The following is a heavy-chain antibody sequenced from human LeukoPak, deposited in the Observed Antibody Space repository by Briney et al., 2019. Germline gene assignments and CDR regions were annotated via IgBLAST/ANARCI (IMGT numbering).Heavy chain of an antibody. CDR1: GYTFTSYG. D-gene: IGHD3-22*01. J-gene: IGHJ6*04. CDR2: ISAYNGNT. Sequence: EASVKVSCKASGYTFTSYGISWVRQAPGQGLEWVGWISAYNGNTNYAQKLQGRVTMTTDTSTSTAYMELRSLRSDDTAVYYCARGGSYDSSAAGLMDVWGKGTTVTVSS. V-gene: IGHV1-18*01. CDR3: ARGGSYDSSAAGLMDV.